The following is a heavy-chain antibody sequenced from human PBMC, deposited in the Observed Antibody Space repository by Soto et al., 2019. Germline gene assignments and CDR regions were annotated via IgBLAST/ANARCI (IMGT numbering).Heavy chain of an antibody. D-gene: IGHD3-22*01. J-gene: IGHJ6*02. Sequence: EVQLVESGGGLVQPGRSLRLSCAASGFTFDDYAMHWVRQRTGRGLEWVSGITWNSDEIGYPDSVKGRFSISRDNSKKYLYLQMNSRRPDDTALYYCADSRGFDISGYSGYYYGMDVWGQGTTVTVAS. CDR1: GFTFDDYA. CDR3: ADSRGFDISGYSGYYYGMDV. V-gene: IGHV3-9*01. CDR2: ITWNSDEI.